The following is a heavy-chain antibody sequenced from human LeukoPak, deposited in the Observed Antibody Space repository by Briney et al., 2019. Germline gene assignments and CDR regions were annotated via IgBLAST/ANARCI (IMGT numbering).Heavy chain of an antibody. CDR3: ARVVYYYDVSGYSFDL. D-gene: IGHD3-22*01. V-gene: IGHV4-39*01. CDR1: GGSISTRDYY. CDR2: IYYTGST. J-gene: IGHJ2*01. Sequence: SSETLSLTCTVSGGSISTRDYYWGWIRQPPGKGLEWTASIYYTGSTYYSPSLRSRATMSVDTSKSQFSLELSAVTAADTAFYYCARVVYYYDVSGYSFDLWGRGTLVAVSS.